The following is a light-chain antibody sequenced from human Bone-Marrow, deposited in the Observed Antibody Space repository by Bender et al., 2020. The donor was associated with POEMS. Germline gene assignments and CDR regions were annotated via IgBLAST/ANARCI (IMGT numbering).Light chain of an antibody. V-gene: IGLV2-8*01. CDR2: EVT. CDR3: ASYAGRNNLL. J-gene: IGLJ3*02. Sequence: QSVLTQPPSASGTPGQRVTISCTGTSSDVGGYNLVSWYRQHPGKAPQLVIYEVTKRPSGVPDRFSGSKSGNTASLTVSGLQDEDEADYYCASYAGRNNLLFGGGTKLTVL. CDR1: SSDVGGYNL.